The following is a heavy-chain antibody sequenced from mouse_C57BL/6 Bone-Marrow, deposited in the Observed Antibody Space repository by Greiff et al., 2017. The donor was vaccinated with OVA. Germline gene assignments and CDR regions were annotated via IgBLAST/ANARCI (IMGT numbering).Heavy chain of an antibody. V-gene: IGHV1-15*01. Sequence: QVQLKESGAELVRPGASVTLSCKASGYTFTDYEMHWVKQTPVHGLEWIGAIDPETGGTAYNQKFKGKAILTADKSSSTAYMELRSLTSEDSAVYYCTRRIGSSHWYFDVWGTGTTVTVSS. CDR2: IDPETGGT. CDR3: TRRIGSSHWYFDV. J-gene: IGHJ1*03. D-gene: IGHD1-1*01. CDR1: GYTFTDYE.